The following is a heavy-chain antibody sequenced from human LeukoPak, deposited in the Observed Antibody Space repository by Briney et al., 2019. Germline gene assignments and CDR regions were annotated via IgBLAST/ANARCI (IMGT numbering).Heavy chain of an antibody. J-gene: IGHJ2*01. D-gene: IGHD3-22*01. CDR3: ARGVSMIVVVIHDWYFDL. Sequence: SETLSLTCAVYGGSFSGYYWSWIRQPPGKGLEWIGEINHSGSTNYNPSLKSRVTISVDTSKNQFSLKLGSVTATDTAVYYCARGVSMIVVVIHDWYFDLWGRGTLVTVSS. V-gene: IGHV4-34*01. CDR2: INHSGST. CDR1: GGSFSGYY.